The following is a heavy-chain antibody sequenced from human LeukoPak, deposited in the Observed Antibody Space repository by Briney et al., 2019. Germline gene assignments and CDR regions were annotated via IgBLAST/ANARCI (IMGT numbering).Heavy chain of an antibody. J-gene: IGHJ4*02. Sequence: GGSLRLSCVVSGFTFSSYAMSWVRQAPGKGLEWVSAISNGGSTYYADSVKGRFTISRDNSKNTLYLQMNSLRAEDTAVYYCAKDAINDYGGHWGQGTLVTVSS. CDR2: ISNGGST. D-gene: IGHD4-23*01. V-gene: IGHV3-23*01. CDR3: AKDAINDYGGH. CDR1: GFTFSSYA.